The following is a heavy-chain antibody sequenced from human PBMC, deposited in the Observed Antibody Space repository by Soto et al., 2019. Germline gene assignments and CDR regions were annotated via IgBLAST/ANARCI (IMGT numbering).Heavy chain of an antibody. Sequence: SVKVSCKASGGTFSSYAISWVRQAPGQGLEWMGGIIPIFGTANYAQKFQGRVTITADESTSTAYMELSSLRSEDTAVYYCARSCREMATITINLGYWGQGTLVTVSS. CDR1: GGTFSSYA. D-gene: IGHD5-12*01. V-gene: IGHV1-69*13. J-gene: IGHJ4*02. CDR3: ARSCREMATITINLGY. CDR2: IIPIFGTA.